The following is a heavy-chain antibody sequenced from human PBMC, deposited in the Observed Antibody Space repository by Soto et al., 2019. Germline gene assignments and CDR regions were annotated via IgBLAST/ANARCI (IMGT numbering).Heavy chain of an antibody. CDR3: ARRSIAARVLDY. J-gene: IGHJ4*02. V-gene: IGHV1-8*01. CDR1: GYTFTSYD. D-gene: IGHD6-6*01. Sequence: ASVKVSCKASGYTFTSYDINWVRQATGQGLEWMGWMNPNSGNTGYAQKFQGRVTMTRNTSISTAYMELSSLRSEDTAVYYCARRSIAARVLDYWGQGTLVTVSS. CDR2: MNPNSGNT.